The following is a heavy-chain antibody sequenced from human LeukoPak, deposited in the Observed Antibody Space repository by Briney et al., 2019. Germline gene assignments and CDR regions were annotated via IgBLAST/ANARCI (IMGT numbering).Heavy chain of an antibody. CDR2: IYYTGST. Sequence: PETLSLTCAVSGGSISGYFWSWSRQPPGKGLEWIGYIYYTGSTIYNPSLRSRVTMSVDVSKNQFFLDLTSVTAADTAVYYCARHDPVGHFLRGMDVWGQGTTVTVSS. V-gene: IGHV4-59*08. CDR1: GGSISGYF. D-gene: IGHD2/OR15-2a*01. CDR3: ARHDPVGHFLRGMDV. J-gene: IGHJ6*02.